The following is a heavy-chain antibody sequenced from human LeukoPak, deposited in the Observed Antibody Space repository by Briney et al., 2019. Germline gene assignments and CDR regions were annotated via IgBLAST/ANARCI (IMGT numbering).Heavy chain of an antibody. Sequence: SGPTLVKPTQTLTLTCTFSGFSLGTSGMCVSWIRQPPGKALEWLARLDWDDDKYYSTSLNTRLTISKDTSKNQVVLTMTNMDPVDTATYYCARTALYYYDSSGYAFDIWGQGTMVTVSS. CDR3: ARTALYYYDSSGYAFDI. V-gene: IGHV2-70*11. CDR2: LDWDDDK. CDR1: GFSLGTSGMC. D-gene: IGHD3-22*01. J-gene: IGHJ3*02.